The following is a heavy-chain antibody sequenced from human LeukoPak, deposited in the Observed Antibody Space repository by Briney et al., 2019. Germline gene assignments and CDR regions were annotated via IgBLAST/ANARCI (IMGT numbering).Heavy chain of an antibody. CDR3: ANEDGYNVFH. CDR2: ISGFGGST. D-gene: IGHD5-24*01. V-gene: IGHV3-23*01. CDR1: GFTFTNYA. Sequence: GGSLRLSCAASGFTFTNYAMSWVRQAPGKGLEWVSVISGFGGSTSYADSVKGRFTISRDNSKNTLYLQMNSLRAEDTAVYYCANEDGYNVFHWGQGTLVTVSS. J-gene: IGHJ4*02.